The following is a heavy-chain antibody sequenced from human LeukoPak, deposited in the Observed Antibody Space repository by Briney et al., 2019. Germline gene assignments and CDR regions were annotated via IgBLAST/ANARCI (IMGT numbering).Heavy chain of an antibody. D-gene: IGHD3-3*01. V-gene: IGHV1-69*06. J-gene: IGHJ4*02. Sequence: SVKVSCKASGGTFSSYAISWVRQAPGQGLEWMGGIIPIFGTANYAQKFQGRVTITADKSTSTAYMELSSLRSDDTAVYYCARNGRRRFLEWQKYYFDYWGQGTLVTVSS. CDR2: IIPIFGTA. CDR1: GGTFSSYA. CDR3: ARNGRRRFLEWQKYYFDY.